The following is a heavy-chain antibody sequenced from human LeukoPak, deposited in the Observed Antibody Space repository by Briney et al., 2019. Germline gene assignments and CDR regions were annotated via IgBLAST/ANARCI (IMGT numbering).Heavy chain of an antibody. CDR1: GFTFSSYS. Sequence: PGGSLRLSCDVSGFTFSSYSMNWVRQAPGRGLEWVAYINDRGTTIKYTDSVEGRFTISRDNAKNLLSLQMNSLRAEDTALYHCARNRGSAYYQYYFDYWGQGTLVTVSS. CDR2: INDRGTTI. CDR3: ARNRGSAYYQYYFDY. V-gene: IGHV3-21*04. J-gene: IGHJ4*02. D-gene: IGHD3-3*01.